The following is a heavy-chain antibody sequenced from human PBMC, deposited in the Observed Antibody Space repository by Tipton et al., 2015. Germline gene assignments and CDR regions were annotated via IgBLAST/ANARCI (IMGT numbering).Heavy chain of an antibody. CDR1: GVSVRSGSYY. J-gene: IGHJ2*01. Sequence: TLSLTCTVSGVSVRSGSYYWSWIRQPPGKGLEWIGFIYYSGSTNYNPSLKSRVTMSVDTSKNQFSLKLSSVTAADTAVYYCARAHSSGWNDWYFDLWGRGTLVTVSS. V-gene: IGHV4-61*01. D-gene: IGHD6-19*01. CDR2: IYYSGST. CDR3: ARAHSSGWNDWYFDL.